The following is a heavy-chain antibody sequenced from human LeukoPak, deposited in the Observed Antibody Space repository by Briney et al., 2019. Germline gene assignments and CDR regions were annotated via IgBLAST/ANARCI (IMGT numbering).Heavy chain of an antibody. Sequence: TSETLSLTCTVSGGSVSSSSYYWGWIRQPPGKGLEWIGSIYYSGSTYYNPSLKSRVTISVDSSMNQLSLKLRSVTAADTAVYYCARHSSSWDVYYFDYWGQGTLVTVSS. CDR2: IYYSGST. D-gene: IGHD6-13*01. V-gene: IGHV4-39*01. CDR1: GGSVSSSSYY. J-gene: IGHJ4*02. CDR3: ARHSSSWDVYYFDY.